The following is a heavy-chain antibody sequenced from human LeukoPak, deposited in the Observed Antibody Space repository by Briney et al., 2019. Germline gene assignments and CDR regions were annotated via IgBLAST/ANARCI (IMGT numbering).Heavy chain of an antibody. Sequence: PGGSLRLSCAASGFTFSNYNTNWVRQVPGKGLEWVSYISSSSSAIYYTHSVRGRFTISRDNAKTSLYLQMNSLRDEDTAVYYCARDRYCGGDCSDAFDIWGRGTTVTVSS. J-gene: IGHJ3*02. CDR1: GFTFSNYN. D-gene: IGHD2-21*02. V-gene: IGHV3-48*02. CDR2: ISSSSSAI. CDR3: ARDRYCGGDCSDAFDI.